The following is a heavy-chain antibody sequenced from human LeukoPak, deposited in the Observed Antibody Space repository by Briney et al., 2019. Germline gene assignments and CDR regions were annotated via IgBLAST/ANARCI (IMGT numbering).Heavy chain of an antibody. J-gene: IGHJ1*01. Sequence: SVKVSCKASGDTFSNYAISWVRQARGQGLEGVGGIIPIFDTTKYAQKFQGRVIITADESTTTAYMELSSLRSEDTAVYYCARASTSTLVTTYFQHWGQGTLVTVSS. CDR3: ARASTSTLVTTYFQH. D-gene: IGHD1-1*01. V-gene: IGHV1-69*01. CDR2: IIPIFDTT. CDR1: GDTFSNYA.